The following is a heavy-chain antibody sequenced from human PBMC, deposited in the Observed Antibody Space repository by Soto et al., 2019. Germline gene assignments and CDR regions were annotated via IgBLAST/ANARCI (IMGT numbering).Heavy chain of an antibody. D-gene: IGHD6-13*01. CDR3: AKGLSIAAAGDGVDI. CDR2: ISWNRGTI. Sequence: EVQLVESGGELVQPGRSLRLSCTGSGFTFGDYAMYWVRQAPGKGLEWVSGISWNRGTIDYADSVKGRFTISRDNGNNSVYLEMNSLRTEDTALYYCAKGLSIAAAGDGVDIWGQGTVVNVSS. V-gene: IGHV3-9*01. CDR1: GFTFGDYA. J-gene: IGHJ3*02.